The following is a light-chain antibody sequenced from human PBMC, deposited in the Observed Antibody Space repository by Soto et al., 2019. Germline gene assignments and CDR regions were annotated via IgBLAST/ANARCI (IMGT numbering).Light chain of an antibody. CDR1: SSNIGAGYD. CDR3: HTFDGSLSVV. V-gene: IGLV1-40*01. Sequence: QSVLTQPPSASGAPGQRVTISCTGTSSNIGAGYDVYWYQQLPGTAPKILIYGNSNRPSGVPDRFSGSKSGTSASLPITGSQDADDADDYCHTFDGSLSVVFGGGTKVTVL. CDR2: GNS. J-gene: IGLJ2*01.